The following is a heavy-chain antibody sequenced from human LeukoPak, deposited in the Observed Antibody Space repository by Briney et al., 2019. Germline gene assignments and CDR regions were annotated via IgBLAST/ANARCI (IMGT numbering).Heavy chain of an antibody. CDR3: ARDGDYGTYYFYMDV. CDR1: GFTFDDYG. D-gene: IGHD4-17*01. CDR2: INWNGGST. Sequence: GGSLRLSCAASGFTFDDYGMSWVRQAPGQGLEWVSGINWNGGSTGYADSVKGRFTISRDNAKNSLYLQMNSLRAEDTALYYCARDGDYGTYYFYMDVWGKGTTVTVS. J-gene: IGHJ6*03. V-gene: IGHV3-20*04.